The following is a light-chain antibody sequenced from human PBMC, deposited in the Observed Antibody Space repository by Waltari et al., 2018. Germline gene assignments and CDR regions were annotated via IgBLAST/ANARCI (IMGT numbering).Light chain of an antibody. CDR1: ISYGGSYNL. J-gene: IGLJ2*01. CDR2: EVN. Sequence: QSAVNQPASVSGSPGQSTTISCTGTISYGGSYNLVSWYQQHPGEAPKLMIYEVNKRPSGVSDRFSGSKSGNTASLTISGLQAEDEADYYCCSHAGSSTLVVFGGGTKLTVL. V-gene: IGLV2-23*02. CDR3: CSHAGSSTLVV.